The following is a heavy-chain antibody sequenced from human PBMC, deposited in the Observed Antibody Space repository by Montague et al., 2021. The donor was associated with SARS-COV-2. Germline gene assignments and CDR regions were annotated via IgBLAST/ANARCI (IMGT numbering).Heavy chain of an antibody. V-gene: IGHV1-18*01. CDR1: GYTFITYG. CDR2: ISVYNGQT. Sequence: SVKVSCKASGYTFITYGITWVRQAPGQGLEWMGWISVYNGQTKFAQKFQDRLTMTIDPSTSTAYMELRSLRSDDTAVYFCARRESDFSDYYEGKTFAFAYWGQGTLVTVSS. J-gene: IGHJ4*02. CDR3: ARRESDFSDYYEGKTFAFAY. D-gene: IGHD3-16*01.